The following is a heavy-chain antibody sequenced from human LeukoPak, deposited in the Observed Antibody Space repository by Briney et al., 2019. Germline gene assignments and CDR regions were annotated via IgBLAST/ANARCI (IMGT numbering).Heavy chain of an antibody. V-gene: IGHV3-7*05. D-gene: IGHD2/OR15-2a*01. CDR3: ARGRGLYY. J-gene: IGHJ4*02. Sequence: GGSLRLSCAASGFTFSSFWMSWVCQAPGKGLEWVANIKQDGTEKYFVDSVKGRFTISRDNTENSLYLQLNSLRAEDTAVYYCARGRGLYYWGPGTLVTVSS. CDR2: IKQDGTEK. CDR1: GFTFSSFW.